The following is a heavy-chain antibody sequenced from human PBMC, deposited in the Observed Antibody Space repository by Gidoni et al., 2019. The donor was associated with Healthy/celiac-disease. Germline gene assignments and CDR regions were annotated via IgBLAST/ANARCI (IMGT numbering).Heavy chain of an antibody. Sequence: WMGWISAYNGNTNYAQKLQGRVTMTTDTSTSTAYMELRSLRSDDTAVYYCARVISGRDSSGLDYWGQGTLVTVSS. CDR2: ISAYNGNT. D-gene: IGHD3-22*01. V-gene: IGHV1-18*01. J-gene: IGHJ4*02. CDR3: ARVISGRDSSGLDY.